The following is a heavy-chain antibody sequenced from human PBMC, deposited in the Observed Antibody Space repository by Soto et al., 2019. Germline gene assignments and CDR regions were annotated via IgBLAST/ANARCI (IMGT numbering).Heavy chain of an antibody. J-gene: IGHJ4*01. Sequence: GGSLRLSCAAFEFTFRSYAMGWVRQAPGKGLEWVAAIDCTGGGTYYADPVKGRFTISRDNSKNTLFLQMNTLRAEDTAVYYSAKDRVPNDRRGYYSIVPYDWGQGSLVTGSS. CDR3: AKDRVPNDRRGYYSIVPYD. V-gene: IGHV3-23*01. D-gene: IGHD3-22*01. CDR2: IDCTGGGT. CDR1: EFTFRSYA.